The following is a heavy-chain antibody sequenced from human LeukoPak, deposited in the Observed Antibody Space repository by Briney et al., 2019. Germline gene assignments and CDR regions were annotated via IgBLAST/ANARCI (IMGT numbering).Heavy chain of an antibody. Sequence: GGSLRLSCAASGFTFDEYAMHWVRQAPGKGLEWVSGISWESGGIGYADSVKGRFTISRDNAKNSLYLQMNSLRAEDTAFYYCAKDTRLDSCYNMDVWGRGTTVTVSS. CDR1: GFTFDEYA. J-gene: IGHJ6*03. V-gene: IGHV3-9*01. CDR2: ISWESGGI. D-gene: IGHD2-21*01. CDR3: AKDTRLDSCYNMDV.